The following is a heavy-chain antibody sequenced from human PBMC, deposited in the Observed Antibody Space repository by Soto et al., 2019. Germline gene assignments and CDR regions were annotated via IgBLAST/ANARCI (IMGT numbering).Heavy chain of an antibody. Sequence: GGSLRLSCAASGFTFSSYALSWVRQAPGKGLEWVSGISGSGDSTNYADSVKGRFTISRDNSENTVYLQMNSLRAEDTAVYYCSKRFCTSTTCLSLDFYYYIGVWGEGTTVTVSS. V-gene: IGHV3-23*01. CDR3: SKRFCTSTTCLSLDFYYYIGV. CDR2: ISGSGDST. J-gene: IGHJ6*03. D-gene: IGHD2-2*01. CDR1: GFTFSSYA.